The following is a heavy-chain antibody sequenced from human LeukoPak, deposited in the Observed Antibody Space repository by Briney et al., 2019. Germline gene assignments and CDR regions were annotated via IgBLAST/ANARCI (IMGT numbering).Heavy chain of an antibody. CDR2: IYYSGST. V-gene: IGHV4-39*01. D-gene: IGHD3-9*01. CDR1: GGSISSSSYY. J-gene: IGHJ6*02. CDR3: ARQPYYDILTGYYTDYYYGMDV. Sequence: SETLSLTCTVSGGSISSSSYYWGWIRQPPGKGLEWIGSIYYSGSTYYNPSLKSRVTISVDTSKNQFSLKLSSVTAADTAAYYCARQPYYDILTGYYTDYYYGMDVWGQGTTVTVSS.